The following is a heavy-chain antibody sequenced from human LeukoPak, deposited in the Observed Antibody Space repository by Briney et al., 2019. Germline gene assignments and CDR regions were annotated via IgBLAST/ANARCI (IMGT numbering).Heavy chain of an antibody. CDR1: GYSISSGYY. CDR2: VYYSGST. V-gene: IGHV4-38-2*01. CDR3: ARSYERYSYGPAGY. J-gene: IGHJ4*02. D-gene: IGHD5-18*01. Sequence: SETLSLTCAVSGYSISSGYYWGWIPQPPGKGLEWIGSVYYSGSTYYNPSLKSRVTMSVDTSKNQFSLKLTSVGAADTAVYYCARSYERYSYGPAGYWGQGTLVTVSS.